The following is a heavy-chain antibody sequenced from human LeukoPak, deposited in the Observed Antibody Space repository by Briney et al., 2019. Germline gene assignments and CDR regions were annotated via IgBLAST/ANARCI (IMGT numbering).Heavy chain of an antibody. CDR1: GFTFSSYG. V-gene: IGHV3-30*02. Sequence: SGGSLRLSCAASGFTFSSYGMHWVRQAPGKGLEWVAFIRYDGRNQYYAESVKGRFTISRDNSKNTLYLQMNSLRAEDTAVYYCAKEKGGSIYNYGHLDCWGQGTLVTVSS. CDR3: AKEKGGSIYNYGHLDC. D-gene: IGHD5-18*01. J-gene: IGHJ4*02. CDR2: IRYDGRNQ.